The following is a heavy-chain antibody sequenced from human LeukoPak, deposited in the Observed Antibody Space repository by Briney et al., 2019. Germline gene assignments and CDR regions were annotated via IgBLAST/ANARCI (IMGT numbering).Heavy chain of an antibody. V-gene: IGHV4-4*07. CDR1: GDSISTYY. D-gene: IGHD2-15*01. CDR3: AKGPYTSFFDS. CDR2: IYISGRT. Sequence: SETLSLTCTVSGDSISTYYWSWIRQPAGKGLEWIGRIYISGRTNYNPSLESRVTLSLDTSKNQFSLKLRSVTAADTAVYYCAKGPYTSFFDSWGHGTLVTVSS. J-gene: IGHJ4*01.